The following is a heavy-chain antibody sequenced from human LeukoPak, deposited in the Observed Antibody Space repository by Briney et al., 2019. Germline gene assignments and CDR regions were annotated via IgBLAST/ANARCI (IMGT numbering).Heavy chain of an antibody. D-gene: IGHD1-1*01. CDR3: AKGIQLTSYYYYGVDV. V-gene: IGHV3-23*01. CDR1: GFTFSSYA. J-gene: IGHJ6*02. CDR2: ISGSGGST. Sequence: GGSLRLSCAASGFTFSSYAMSWVRQAPGKGLEWVSAISGSGGSTYYADSVKGRFTISRDNSKNTLYLQMNSLRAEDTAVYYCAKGIQLTSYYYYGVDVWGQGTTVTVSS.